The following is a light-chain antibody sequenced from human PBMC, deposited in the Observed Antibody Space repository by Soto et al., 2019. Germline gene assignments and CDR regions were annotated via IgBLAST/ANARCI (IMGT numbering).Light chain of an antibody. CDR2: GAL. CDR1: QTVSSRF. CDR3: QQHGSSPPYT. Sequence: EIVLTQSPGTLSLSPGERATLSCRASQTVSSRFLAWYQQKPGQAPRLLIYGALSRATGIPDRFSGSGSGTDFTLTISRLEPEDFALYYCQQHGSSPPYTFGQGTTVDIK. V-gene: IGKV3-20*01. J-gene: IGKJ2*01.